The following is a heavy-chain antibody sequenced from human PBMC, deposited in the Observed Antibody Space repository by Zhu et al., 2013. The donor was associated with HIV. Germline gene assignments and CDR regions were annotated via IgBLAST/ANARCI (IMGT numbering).Heavy chain of an antibody. CDR1: GFTFSGYA. J-gene: IGHJ4*02. Sequence: EVQLLESGGGLVQPGGSLRLSCAASGFTFSGYAMSWVRQAPGKGLEWVSVISGSGGNTKYADSVKGRFTISRDNAKNSLYLQMNSLRAEDTAVYYCARDSYCGGDCYSQDYWGQGTLVTVSS. V-gene: IGHV3-23*01. D-gene: IGHD2-21*01. CDR2: ISGSGGNT. CDR3: ARDSYCGGDCYSQDY.